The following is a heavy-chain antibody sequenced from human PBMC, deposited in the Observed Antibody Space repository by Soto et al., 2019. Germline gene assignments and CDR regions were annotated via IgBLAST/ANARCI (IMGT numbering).Heavy chain of an antibody. CDR1: GFTFSSYA. J-gene: IGHJ4*02. CDR3: AKPFVLLIYACDS. Sequence: EVQLLESGGGWVQPGGSLRLSCAASGFTFSSYAMSWVRQAPGKGLEWVSAISGSGGTTYYADSVKGRFTISRDNSKNTLYLQMNTLRAEDTAMYYCAKPFVLLIYACDSWGQGALVTVSS. D-gene: IGHD2-8*01. CDR2: ISGSGGTT. V-gene: IGHV3-23*01.